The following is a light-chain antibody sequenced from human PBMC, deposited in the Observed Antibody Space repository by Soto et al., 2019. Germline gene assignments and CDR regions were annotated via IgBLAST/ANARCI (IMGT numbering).Light chain of an antibody. J-gene: IGLJ2*01. CDR1: SSDVGGYNY. CDR2: EVS. V-gene: IGLV2-14*01. CDR3: SSYTSNSTSVV. Sequence: SALTQPASVSGSPGQSITISCTGTSSDVGGYNYVSWYQQHPGKAPKLMIYEVSNRPSGVSNRFSGSKSGNTASLTISGLQAEDEADYYCSSYTSNSTSVVFGGGTKVTV.